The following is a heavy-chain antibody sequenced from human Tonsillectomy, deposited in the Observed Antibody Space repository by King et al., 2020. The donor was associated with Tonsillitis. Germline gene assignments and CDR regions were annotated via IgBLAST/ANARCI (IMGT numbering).Heavy chain of an antibody. CDR3: ARFGYGGNWGSYYYYYMDV. Sequence: VQLQESGPGLVKPSETLSLTCTVSGGSISSYYWSWIRQPAGKELEWIGRIYTSGSTNYNPSLKSRVTMSVDTSKNQFSLKLSSVTAADTAVYYCARFGYGGNWGSYYYYYMDVWGKGTTVTVSS. J-gene: IGHJ6*03. CDR2: IYTSGST. V-gene: IGHV4-4*07. D-gene: IGHD4-23*01. CDR1: GGSISSYY.